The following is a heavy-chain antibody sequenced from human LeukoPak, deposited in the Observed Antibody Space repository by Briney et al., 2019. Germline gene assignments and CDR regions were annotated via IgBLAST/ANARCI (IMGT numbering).Heavy chain of an antibody. D-gene: IGHD3-10*01. CDR2: IKQDGSEK. J-gene: IGHJ4*02. V-gene: IGHV3-7*01. CDR3: ARDSDYYGPFDY. Sequence: GGSLRLSCAASGFIFSSYWMSWVRQAPGKGLEWVANIKQDGSEKYYVDSVKGRFTISRGNAKNSLYLQMNSLRAEDTAVYYCARDSDYYGPFDYWGQGTLVTVSS. CDR1: GFIFSSYW.